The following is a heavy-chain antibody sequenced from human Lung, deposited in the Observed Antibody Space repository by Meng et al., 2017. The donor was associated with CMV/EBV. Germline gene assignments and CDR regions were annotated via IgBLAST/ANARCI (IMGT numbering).Heavy chain of an antibody. J-gene: IGHJ4*02. CDR1: GYAFTGYY. D-gene: IGHD3-3*01. CDR2: IHPNSGYT. Sequence: ASVKVSXKAPGYAFTGYYIHWLRQAPGQGLEWVGWIHPNSGYTHYAQKFQGRVTLTKYTSITTAYMELSRLRSDDTAVYYCARGFTIFEVVIIIHFDSWGQGTXVTVSS. V-gene: IGHV1-2*02. CDR3: ARGFTIFEVVIIIHFDS.